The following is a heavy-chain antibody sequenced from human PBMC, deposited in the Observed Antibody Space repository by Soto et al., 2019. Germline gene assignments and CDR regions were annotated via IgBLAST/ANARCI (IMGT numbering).Heavy chain of an antibody. J-gene: IGHJ4*02. CDR2: INPSGGST. V-gene: IGHV1-46*03. CDR1: GYTFTSYY. CDR3: ARELQAAAGMNPFDY. Sequence: QVQLVQSGAEVKKPGASVKVSCKASGYTFTSYYMHWVRQAPGQGLEWMGIINPSGGSTSYAQKFQGRVTMTRDTSTSTVYMELSSLRSEDTAVYYCARELQAAAGMNPFDYWGQGTLVTVSS. D-gene: IGHD6-13*01.